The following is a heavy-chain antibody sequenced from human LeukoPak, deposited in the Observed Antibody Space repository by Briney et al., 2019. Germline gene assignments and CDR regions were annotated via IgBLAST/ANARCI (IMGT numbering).Heavy chain of an antibody. CDR3: ARDNPDSDYYDSSGYKGADY. Sequence: ASVKVSCKASGYTFTSYYIFWVRQAPGQGLEWMGIINPRTGSTSYSQKFQGRVTMTTDTSTSTAYMELRSLRSDDTAVYYCARDNPDSDYYDSSGYKGADYWGQGTLVTVSS. CDR2: INPRTGST. D-gene: IGHD3-22*01. J-gene: IGHJ4*02. CDR1: GYTFTSYY. V-gene: IGHV1-46*01.